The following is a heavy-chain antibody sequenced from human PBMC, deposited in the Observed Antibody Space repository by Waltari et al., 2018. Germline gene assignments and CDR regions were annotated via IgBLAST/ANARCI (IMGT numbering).Heavy chain of an antibody. CDR1: GGSISSGSYY. V-gene: IGHV4-61*02. D-gene: IGHD3-3*01. J-gene: IGHJ6*02. CDR3: ARLTVLEWFEGGMDV. CDR2: IYTSGST. Sequence: QVQLQESGPGLVQPSQTLSLTCTVAGGSISSGSYYWSWIRQPAGKGLEWIGRIYTSGSTNYNPSLKSRVTISVDTSKNQFSLKLSSVTAADTAVYYCARLTVLEWFEGGMDVWGQGTTVTVSS.